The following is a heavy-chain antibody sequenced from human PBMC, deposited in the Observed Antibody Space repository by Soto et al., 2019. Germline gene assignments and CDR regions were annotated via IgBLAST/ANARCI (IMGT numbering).Heavy chain of an antibody. CDR3: ARVRSSNRFDP. CDR1: GFTFSSYS. D-gene: IGHD2-2*01. V-gene: IGHV3-21*01. J-gene: IGHJ5*02. Sequence: LRLSCAASGFTFSSYSMNWVRQAPGKGLEWVSSISSSSSYIYYADSVKGRFTISRDNAXXXXXXQXKXLXXXDTAVYYCARVRSSNRFDPWGQGTLVTVSS. CDR2: ISSSSSYI.